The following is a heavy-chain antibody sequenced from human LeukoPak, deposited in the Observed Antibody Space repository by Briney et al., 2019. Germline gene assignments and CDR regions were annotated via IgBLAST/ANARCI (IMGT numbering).Heavy chain of an antibody. CDR1: GYAFTTHD. Sequence: ASVKVSCKASGYAFTTHDINWVRQATGQGLEWLGWMSPNSGDTGYAQKFQGRVTMTSDSSISTAYMELSSLRSEDTAIYYCVRTPPNWGFDYWGQGTLVTVSS. J-gene: IGHJ4*02. D-gene: IGHD7-27*01. CDR3: VRTPPNWGFDY. CDR2: MSPNSGDT. V-gene: IGHV1-8*01.